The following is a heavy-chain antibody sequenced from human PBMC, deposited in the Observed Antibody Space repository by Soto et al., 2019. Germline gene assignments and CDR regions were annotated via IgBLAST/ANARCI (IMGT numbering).Heavy chain of an antibody. CDR3: ALGATVLNRYGMEV. J-gene: IGHJ6*02. CDR1: GGSFSSYS. V-gene: IGHV1-69*08. D-gene: IGHD1-1*01. CDR2: ILPIIGAP. Sequence: QVQLVQSGAEVKKPGSSVKVSCKASGGSFSSYSISWLRQAPGQGLEWMGSILPIIGAPNYAQKFQGRVTITADKPTSTAYLELSSLRPEDTAVYYFALGATVLNRYGMEVWGQGTTVTVSS.